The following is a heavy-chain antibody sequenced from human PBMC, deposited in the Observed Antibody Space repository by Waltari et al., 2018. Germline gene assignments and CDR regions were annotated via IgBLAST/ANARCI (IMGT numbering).Heavy chain of an antibody. CDR3: ARAKEDIVATNYYYYYYMDV. Sequence: QITLKESGPTLVKPTQTLTLTCTFSGFSLSTSGVGVGWIRQPPGKALEWLALIYWDDDKRYSPSLKSRLTITKDTSKNQVVPTMTNMDPVDTATYYCARAKEDIVATNYYYYYYMDVWGKGTTVTVSS. D-gene: IGHD5-12*01. CDR2: IYWDDDK. V-gene: IGHV2-5*02. J-gene: IGHJ6*03. CDR1: GFSLSTSGVG.